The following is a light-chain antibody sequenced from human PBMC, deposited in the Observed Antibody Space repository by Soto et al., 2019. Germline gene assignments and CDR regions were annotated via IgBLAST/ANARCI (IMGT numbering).Light chain of an antibody. Sequence: QSVLTQPPSVSAAPGQRVTIPCSGSGSDIATFNYVSWYQQYPGKAPKLLIYQVTSRASGVSHRFSGSKSGNTAALTISGLQPEDEAEYYCNSYSSTSFYVFGTGTKLTVL. CDR2: QVT. CDR1: GSDIATFNY. J-gene: IGLJ1*01. CDR3: NSYSSTSFYV. V-gene: IGLV2-14*01.